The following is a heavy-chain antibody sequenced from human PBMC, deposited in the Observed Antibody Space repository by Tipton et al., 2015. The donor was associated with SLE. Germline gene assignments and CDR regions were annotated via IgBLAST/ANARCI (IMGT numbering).Heavy chain of an antibody. D-gene: IGHD3-10*02. CDR1: GDAIGIYY. CDR3: ARRSGDGPAYYYVDY. J-gene: IGHJ4*02. V-gene: IGHV4-59*01. CDR2: VHYSGRT. Sequence: TLSLTCTVSGDAIGIYYWSWIRQPPGKGLEWIGHVHYSGRTKYNPSLLSRVTISIDTSKNQFSLNLNSVTAADTAVYYCARRSGDGPAYYYVDYWGRGTLVTVSS.